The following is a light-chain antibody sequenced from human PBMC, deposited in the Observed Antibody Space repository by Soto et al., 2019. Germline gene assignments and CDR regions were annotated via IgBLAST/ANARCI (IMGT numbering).Light chain of an antibody. CDR2: AAS. V-gene: IGKV1-39*01. CDR3: QQSASTPRT. CDR1: QSISSY. J-gene: IGKJ1*01. Sequence: DIQMTQSPSSLSASVGDRVTITCRASQSISSYLNWYQQKPGKAPKLLIYAASSLQSGVPSRFSGSGSGTDFSLAITSLQPEDFATYYCQQSASTPRTVGQGTKVDIK.